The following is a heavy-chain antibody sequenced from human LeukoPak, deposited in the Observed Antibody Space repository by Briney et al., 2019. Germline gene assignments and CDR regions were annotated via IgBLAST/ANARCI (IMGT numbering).Heavy chain of an antibody. V-gene: IGHV4-59*08. CDR3: AGLTISYYYDSSGNTTDY. D-gene: IGHD3-22*01. J-gene: IGHJ4*02. Sequence: SETLSLTCTVSGGSISSYYWSWIRQPPGKGLEWIGYFYYSGSTNYNPSLKSRVTISVDTSKNQFSLKLSTVTAADTAAYYCAGLTISYYYDSSGNTTDYWGQGTLVTVSS. CDR1: GGSISSYY. CDR2: FYYSGST.